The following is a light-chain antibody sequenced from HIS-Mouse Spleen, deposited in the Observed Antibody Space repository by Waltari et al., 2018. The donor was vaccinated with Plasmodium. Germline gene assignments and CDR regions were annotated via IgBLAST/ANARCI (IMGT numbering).Light chain of an antibody. V-gene: IGKV3-11*01. Sequence: PGERATLSCRASQSVSSYLAWYQQKPGQAPRLLIDDASNRATGIPARFSGSGSGTDFTRTISSLEPEDFAVYYWQQRSNWLTFGGGTKVEIK. J-gene: IGKJ4*01. CDR1: QSVSSY. CDR2: DAS. CDR3: QQRSNWLT.